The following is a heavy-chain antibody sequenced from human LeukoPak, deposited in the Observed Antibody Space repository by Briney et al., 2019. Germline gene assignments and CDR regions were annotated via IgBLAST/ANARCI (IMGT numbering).Heavy chain of an antibody. V-gene: IGHV4-34*01. D-gene: IGHD3-9*01. CDR2: INHSGST. CDR3: AKTTAYDILTGYYTGYYFDY. Sequence: SETLSLTCARYDWCFRGYYWSWIRQPPGKGLEWIGEINHSGSTNYNPSLKSRVTISVDTSTNQFSLKLSSVTAADTAVYYCAKTTAYDILTGYYTGYYFDYWGQGTLATVSS. CDR1: DWCFRGYY. J-gene: IGHJ4*02.